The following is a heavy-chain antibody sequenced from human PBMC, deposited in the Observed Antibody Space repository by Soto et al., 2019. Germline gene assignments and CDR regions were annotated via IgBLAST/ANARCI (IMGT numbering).Heavy chain of an antibody. D-gene: IGHD1-1*01. V-gene: IGHV1-18*01. CDR1: GYSFTTYG. CDR2: ISAYNGNT. J-gene: IGHJ6*02. CDR3: AREGTAPYYYYGMDV. Sequence: QVQLVQSGGEVKKPGASVKVSCKTSGYSFTTYGISWVRQAPGQGLEWMGWISAYNGNTNYAQKLPDRVTMTTDTSARTAYMALSSLRSDDTAVYYCAREGTAPYYYYGMDVWGQGSTVTVSS.